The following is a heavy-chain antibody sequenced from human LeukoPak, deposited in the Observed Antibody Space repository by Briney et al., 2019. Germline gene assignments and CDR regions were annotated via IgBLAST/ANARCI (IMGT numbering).Heavy chain of an antibody. CDR1: GFTFSSYA. Sequence: RSGGSLRLSCAASGFTFSSYAMSWVRQAPGKGLEWVSAISGSGGSTYYADSVKGRFTISRDNSKNTLYLQMNSLRAEDTAVYYCAKGQRSWYGSYYFGYWGQGTLVTVSS. J-gene: IGHJ4*02. V-gene: IGHV3-23*01. D-gene: IGHD6-13*01. CDR2: ISGSGGST. CDR3: AKGQRSWYGSYYFGY.